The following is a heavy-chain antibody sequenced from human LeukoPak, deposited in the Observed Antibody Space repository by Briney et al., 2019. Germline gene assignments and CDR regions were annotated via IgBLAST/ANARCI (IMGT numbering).Heavy chain of an antibody. V-gene: IGHV4-39*07. D-gene: IGHD6-13*01. CDR3: AVSSSWYWFDP. CDR1: GGSIGSWTYY. CDR2: IYHSGST. J-gene: IGHJ5*02. Sequence: PSETLSLTCTVSGGSIGSWTYYWGWIRQPPGKGLEWIGSIYHSGSTYYNPSLKSRVTISVDTSKNQFSLKLSSVTAADTAVYYCAVSSSWYWFDPWGQGTLVTVSS.